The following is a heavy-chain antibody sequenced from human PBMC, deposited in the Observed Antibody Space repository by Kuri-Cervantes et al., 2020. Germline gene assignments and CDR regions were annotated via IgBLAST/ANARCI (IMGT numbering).Heavy chain of an antibody. CDR1: GGSFSDYY. V-gene: IGHV4-34*01. CDR3: ARGYCSGGSRNPDAFDI. J-gene: IGHJ3*02. D-gene: IGHD2-15*01. CDR2: INHSGST. Sequence: GSLRLSCAVSGGSFSDYYWSWIRQSPGKGLEWIGEINHSGSTNYNPSLKSRVTISVDTSKNQFSLKLSSVTAADTAVYYCARGYCSGGSRNPDAFDIWGQGTMVTVSS.